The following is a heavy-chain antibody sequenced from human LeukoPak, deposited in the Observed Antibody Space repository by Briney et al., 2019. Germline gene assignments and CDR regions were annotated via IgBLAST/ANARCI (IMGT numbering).Heavy chain of an antibody. V-gene: IGHV4-38-2*02. D-gene: IGHD3-10*01. CDR1: GYSISSGYY. Sequence: SETLSLTCTVSGYSISSGYYWGWIRQPPGKGLEWIGEINHSGSTNYNPSLKSRVTISVDTSKNQFSLKLSSVTAADTAVYYCARGRRVSDYYGSGSYYKRGYYFDYWGQGTLVTVSS. CDR2: INHSGST. J-gene: IGHJ4*02. CDR3: ARGRRVSDYYGSGSYYKRGYYFDY.